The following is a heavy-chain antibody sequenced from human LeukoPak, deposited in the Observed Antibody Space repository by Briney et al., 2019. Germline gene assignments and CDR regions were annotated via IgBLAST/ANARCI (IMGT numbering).Heavy chain of an antibody. Sequence: ASVKVSCKASGYTFADYFIHWVRQAPGQGLEWMGRINLNTGGAEYAPKFQGWVTMTRDTSISTAYVEVNRLISDDTAVYYCARAYDSGSYVFDYWGQGTLVTVSS. D-gene: IGHD1-26*01. V-gene: IGHV1-2*04. CDR1: GYTFADYF. J-gene: IGHJ4*02. CDR2: INLNTGGA. CDR3: ARAYDSGSYVFDY.